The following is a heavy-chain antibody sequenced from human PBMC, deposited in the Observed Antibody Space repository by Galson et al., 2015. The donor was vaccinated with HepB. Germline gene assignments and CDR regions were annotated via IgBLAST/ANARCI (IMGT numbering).Heavy chain of an antibody. J-gene: IGHJ4*02. Sequence: SLRLSCAASGFTFSSYWMSWVRQAPGKGLEWVANIKQDGSEKYYVDSVKGRFTISRDNAKNSLYLQMSSLRAEDTAVYYCARTYYYDSSGYYWGQGTLVTVSS. V-gene: IGHV3-7*01. CDR2: IKQDGSEK. D-gene: IGHD3-22*01. CDR3: ARTYYYDSSGYY. CDR1: GFTFSSYW.